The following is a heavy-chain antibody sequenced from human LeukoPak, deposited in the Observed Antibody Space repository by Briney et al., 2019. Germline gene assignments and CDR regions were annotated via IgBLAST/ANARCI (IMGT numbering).Heavy chain of an antibody. V-gene: IGHV3-21*01. Sequence: GGSLRLSCAASGFTFSSYSMTWVRQAPGKGLEWVSSISSSSSYIYYADSVKGRFTISRDNAKNSLYLQMNSLRAEDTAVYYCARDEGYNYLRDYWGQGTLVTVSS. CDR2: ISSSSSYI. D-gene: IGHD5-24*01. CDR1: GFTFSSYS. CDR3: ARDEGYNYLRDY. J-gene: IGHJ4*02.